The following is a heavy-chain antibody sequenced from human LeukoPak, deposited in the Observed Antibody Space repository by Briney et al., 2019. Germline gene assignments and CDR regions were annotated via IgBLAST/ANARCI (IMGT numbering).Heavy chain of an antibody. CDR3: ARNNDMDV. Sequence: GGSLRLSGAASGFTFRDYWMTWVRQAPGKGPEWVANMNKDGSEKYYVDSVKGRFTISRDTAKNSLYLQMNNLRAEDTALYYCARNNDMDVWGQGTTVIVSS. V-gene: IGHV3-7*03. CDR1: GFTFRDYW. J-gene: IGHJ6*02. CDR2: MNKDGSEK. D-gene: IGHD1/OR15-1a*01.